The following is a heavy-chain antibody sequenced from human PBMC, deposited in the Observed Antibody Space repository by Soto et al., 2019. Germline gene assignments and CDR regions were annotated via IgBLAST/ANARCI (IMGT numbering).Heavy chain of an antibody. CDR1: GGSISSSF. J-gene: IGHJ6*02. Sequence: SETLSLTCSVSGGSISSSFWSWIRQPPGKELEWIGYISYSGSTTYNPSLKSRITLSVDTSKNQFSLRVASVTAADTAVYYCARGHRAMEYYYYYGMDVWGQGTTVTVSS. CDR2: ISYSGST. CDR3: ARGHRAMEYYYYYGMDV. D-gene: IGHD5-18*01. V-gene: IGHV4-59*01.